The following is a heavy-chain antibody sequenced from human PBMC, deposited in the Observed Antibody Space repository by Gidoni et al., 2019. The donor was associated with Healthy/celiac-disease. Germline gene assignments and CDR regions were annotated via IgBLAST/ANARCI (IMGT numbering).Heavy chain of an antibody. D-gene: IGHD3-22*01. V-gene: IGHV3-7*01. J-gene: IGHJ6*02. CDR2: RKQDGSEK. Sequence: EVQLVESGVGLVQPGGSLRLSCAPSGFTFSSHWMSWVRPAPGKGLEWVANRKQDGSEKYYVDSVKGRFTISRDNAKNSLYLQMNSLRAEDTAVYYCAREDSSGYYSYYDYGMDVWGQGTTVTVSS. CDR1: GFTFSSHW. CDR3: AREDSSGYYSYYDYGMDV.